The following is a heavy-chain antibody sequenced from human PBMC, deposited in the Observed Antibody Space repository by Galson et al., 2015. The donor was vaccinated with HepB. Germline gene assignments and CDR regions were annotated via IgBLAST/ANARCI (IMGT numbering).Heavy chain of an antibody. CDR1: GGTFSSYA. CDR2: IIPIFGTA. J-gene: IGHJ4*02. V-gene: IGHV1-69*13. D-gene: IGHD1-26*01. CDR3: ARSYGGGHSGSYYHFDY. Sequence: SVKVSCKASGGTFSSYAISWVRQAPGQGLEWMGGIIPIFGTANYAQKFQGRVTITADESTSTAYMELSSLRSEDTAVYYCARSYGGGHSGSYYHFDYWGQGTLVTVSS.